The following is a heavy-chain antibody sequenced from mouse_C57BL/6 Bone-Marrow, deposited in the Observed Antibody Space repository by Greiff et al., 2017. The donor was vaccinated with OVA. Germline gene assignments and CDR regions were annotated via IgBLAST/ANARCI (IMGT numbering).Heavy chain of an antibody. D-gene: IGHD1-1*01. CDR2: IYPGSGST. CDR1: GYTFTSYW. J-gene: IGHJ1*03. Sequence: QVQLQQPGAELVKPGASVKMSCKASGYTFTSYWITWVKQRPGQGLEWIGDIYPGSGSTNYNEKFQSKATLTVDTSSSTAYMQLSSLTSEDSAVYYSARIALYGSSYWYFDVWGTGTTVTVSS. V-gene: IGHV1-55*01. CDR3: ARIALYGSSYWYFDV.